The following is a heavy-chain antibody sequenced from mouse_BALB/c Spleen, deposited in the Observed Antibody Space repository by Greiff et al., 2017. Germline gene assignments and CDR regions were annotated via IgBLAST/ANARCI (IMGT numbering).Heavy chain of an antibody. V-gene: IGHV7-3*02. CDR1: GFTFTDYY. D-gene: IGHD1-1*01. CDR2: IRNKANGYTT. Sequence: EVKLMESGGGLVQPGGSLRLSCATSGFTFTDYYMSWVRQPPGKALEWLGFIRNKANGYTTEYSASVKGRFTISRDNSQSILYLQMNTLRAEDSATYYCATTVVADYYAMDYWGQGTSVTVSS. J-gene: IGHJ4*01. CDR3: ATTVVADYYAMDY.